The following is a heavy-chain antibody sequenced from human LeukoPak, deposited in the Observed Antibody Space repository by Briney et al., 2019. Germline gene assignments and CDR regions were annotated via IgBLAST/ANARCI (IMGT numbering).Heavy chain of an antibody. D-gene: IGHD2-15*01. CDR2: ISSTGGTT. J-gene: IGHJ6*03. CDR1: GFTVSNNY. V-gene: IGHV3-23*01. Sequence: GGSLRLSCAASGFTVSNNYMNWVRQAPGKGLEWVSSISSTGGTTYYADSVKGRFTISRDNSKNTLYLQMNSLRAEDTAIYYCAKNGDRGAYCTGGTCYPYFYYYMDVWGKGTTVTI. CDR3: AKNGDRGAYCTGGTCYPYFYYYMDV.